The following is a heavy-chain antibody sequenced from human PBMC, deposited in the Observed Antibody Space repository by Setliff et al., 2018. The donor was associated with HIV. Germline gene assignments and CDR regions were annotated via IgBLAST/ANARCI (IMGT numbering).Heavy chain of an antibody. CDR2: INHSGST. J-gene: IGHJ4*02. CDR3: TRGRDIAVAAVNDY. CDR1: GGSFSGYY. D-gene: IGHD6-19*01. Sequence: SETLSLTCAVYGGSFSGYYWSWIRQPPGKGLEWIGEINHSGSTNYNPSLKSRVTISVDTSKNQFSLKLSSVTAADTAVYYCTRGRDIAVAAVNDYWGQGTLVTVSS. V-gene: IGHV4-34*01.